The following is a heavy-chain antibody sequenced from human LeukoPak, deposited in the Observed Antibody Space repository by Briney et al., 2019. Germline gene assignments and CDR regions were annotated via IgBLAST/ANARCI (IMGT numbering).Heavy chain of an antibody. V-gene: IGHV3-30-3*01. CDR1: GFTFSSYA. J-gene: IGHJ4*02. Sequence: HPGRSLRLSCAASGFTFSSYAMHWVRQAPGKGLEWVAVISYDGSDKYYADSVKGRFSISRDNSKNTLYLQMNSLRPEDTAVYYCARENKLYSSGYYSYYFDYWGQGTLVTVSS. CDR3: ARENKLYSSGYYSYYFDY. D-gene: IGHD3-22*01. CDR2: ISYDGSDK.